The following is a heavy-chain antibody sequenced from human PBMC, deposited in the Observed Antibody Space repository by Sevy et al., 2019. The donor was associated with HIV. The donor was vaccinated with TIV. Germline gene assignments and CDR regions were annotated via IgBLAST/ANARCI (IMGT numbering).Heavy chain of an antibody. CDR3: ARHCSGGSCYSRLPHCYYGMDV. CDR1: GFTFNMYW. D-gene: IGHD2-15*01. V-gene: IGHV3-7*01. Sequence: GGSLRLSCAASGFTFNMYWMTWVRQAPGKGLEWVANIKEDGSERNYLDSVKGRFTISRDNAKESLYLQINSLRAEDTAVYYCARHCSGGSCYSRLPHCYYGMDVWGQGTTVTVSS. J-gene: IGHJ6*02. CDR2: IKEDGSER.